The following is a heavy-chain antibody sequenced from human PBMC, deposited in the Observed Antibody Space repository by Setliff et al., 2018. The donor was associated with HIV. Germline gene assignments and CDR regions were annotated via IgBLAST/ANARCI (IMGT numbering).Heavy chain of an antibody. V-gene: IGHV4-4*07. CDR1: GHSISGYY. J-gene: IGHJ3*02. Sequence: SETLSLTCSVSGHSISGYYWSWIRQPAGRGLEWIGRIHTSGNTNYNPSLRGRVTMSVDMSKNQFSLKLTSVSAADTAVYYCARDRIEFMAEDPHDVFDIWGRGTLVTVSS. CDR2: IHTSGNT. CDR3: ARDRIEFMAEDPHDVFDI.